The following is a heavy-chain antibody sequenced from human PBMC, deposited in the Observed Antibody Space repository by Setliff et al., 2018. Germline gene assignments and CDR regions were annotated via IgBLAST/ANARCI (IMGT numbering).Heavy chain of an antibody. CDR3: ARDLRYYYDSSGYGKVFGY. CDR2: INPSSGRT. CDR1: GYTFTSHY. D-gene: IGHD3-22*01. V-gene: IGHV1-46*01. J-gene: IGHJ4*02. Sequence: ASVKVSCKASGYTFTSHYMHWARQAPGLGLEWMGTINPSSGRTSYAQKFQGRVTMTRDTSTSTVYMELRSLRSDDTAVYYCARDLRYYYDSSGYGKVFGYWGQGTLVTVSS.